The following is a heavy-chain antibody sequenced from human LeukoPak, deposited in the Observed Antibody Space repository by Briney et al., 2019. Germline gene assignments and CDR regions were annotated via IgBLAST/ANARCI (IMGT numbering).Heavy chain of an antibody. V-gene: IGHV4-39*07. CDR2: INHSGST. Sequence: SETLSLTCTVSGSSISSSSYYWGWVRQPPGKGLEWIGEINHSGSTNYNPSLKSRVTISVDTSKNQFSLKLSSVTAADTAVYYCARRRIIAARPRSLGGMDVWGKGTTVTVSS. D-gene: IGHD6-6*01. CDR1: GSSISSSSYY. J-gene: IGHJ6*03. CDR3: ARRRIIAARPRSLGGMDV.